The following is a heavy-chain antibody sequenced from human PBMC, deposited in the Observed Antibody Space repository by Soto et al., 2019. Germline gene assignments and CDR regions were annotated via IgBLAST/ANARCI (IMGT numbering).Heavy chain of an antibody. CDR1: GFTVSSNY. Sequence: EVQLVESGGGLVQPGGSLRLSCAASGFTVSSNYMSWARKAPGKGRGWVSVIYSGGTTYYADSVKGRFTISRDNSKNTLYLQMNSLRAEDTAVYYCARNGDSSDYRGWFDPWGQGTLVTVSS. V-gene: IGHV3-66*01. CDR2: IYSGGTT. D-gene: IGHD3-22*01. J-gene: IGHJ5*02. CDR3: ARNGDSSDYRGWFDP.